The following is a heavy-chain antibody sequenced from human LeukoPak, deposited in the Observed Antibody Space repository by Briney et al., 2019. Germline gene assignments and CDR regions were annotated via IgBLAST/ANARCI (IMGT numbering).Heavy chain of an antibody. CDR2: IYENGGTT. CDR3: AGTPEQWLVLAWFDP. V-gene: IGHV3-23*01. D-gene: IGHD6-19*01. CDR1: GFTFRSHA. J-gene: IGHJ5*02. Sequence: GGSLRLSCVGSGFTFRSHAMSWVRQAPEKGLEFVSGIYENGGTTYYADSVKGRFSISRDNSKNTLYLQMNSLRAEDTAVYYCAGTPEQWLVLAWFDPWGQGTLVTVSS.